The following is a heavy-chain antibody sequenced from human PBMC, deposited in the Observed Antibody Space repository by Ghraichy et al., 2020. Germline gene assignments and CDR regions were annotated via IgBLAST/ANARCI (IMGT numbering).Heavy chain of an antibody. CDR1: GASISSNNW. CDR2: IYHSGST. Sequence: SETLSLTCAVSGASISSNNWWSWVRQPPGKGLEWIGEIYHSGSTNYNPSLKSRVTISVDTSKNQFSLKLSSVTAADTAVYYCARRGNYARSFLDYWGQGMLVTVSS. CDR3: ARRGNYARSFLDY. D-gene: IGHD1-26*01. J-gene: IGHJ4*02. V-gene: IGHV4-4*02.